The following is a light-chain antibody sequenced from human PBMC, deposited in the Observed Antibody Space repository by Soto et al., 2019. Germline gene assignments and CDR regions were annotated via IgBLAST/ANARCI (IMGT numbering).Light chain of an antibody. CDR2: LNSDGSH. CDR1: SGHSSYA. CDR3: QTWGTGML. J-gene: IGLJ2*01. Sequence: QSVLTQSPSASASLGASVKLTCTLSSGHSSYAIAWHQQQPEKGPRYLMKLNSDGSHSKGDGIPDRFSGSSSGAERYLTISSLQYEDEADYYCQTWGTGMLFGGGTKLTVL. V-gene: IGLV4-69*01.